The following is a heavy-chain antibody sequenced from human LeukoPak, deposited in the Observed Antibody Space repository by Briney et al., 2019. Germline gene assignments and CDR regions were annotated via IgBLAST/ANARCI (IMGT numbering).Heavy chain of an antibody. CDR3: ARPRKPNYYDSSGFDY. CDR2: IYPGDSDT. D-gene: IGHD3-22*01. J-gene: IGHJ4*02. V-gene: IGHV5-51*01. CDR1: GYSFTSYW. Sequence: GESLKISCKGSGYSFTSYWIGWVRQVPGKGLEWMGIIYPGDSDTRYSPSFQGQVTISADKSISTAYLQWSSLKASDTAMYYCARPRKPNYYDSSGFDYWGQGTLVTVSS.